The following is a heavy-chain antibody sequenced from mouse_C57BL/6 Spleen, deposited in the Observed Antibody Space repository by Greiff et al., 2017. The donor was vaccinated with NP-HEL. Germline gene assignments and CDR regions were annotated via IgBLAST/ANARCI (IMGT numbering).Heavy chain of an antibody. J-gene: IGHJ2*01. V-gene: IGHV1-53*01. CDR1: GYTFTSYW. CDR3: ARGGVPYFDY. CDR2: INPSNGGP. Sequence: VQLQQPGTELVKPGASVKLSCKASGYTFTSYWMHWVKQRPGQGLEWIGNINPSNGGPNYNEKFKSKATLTVDKSSSTAYMQRSSLASEDSAVYYCARGGVPYFDYWGQGTTLTVPS.